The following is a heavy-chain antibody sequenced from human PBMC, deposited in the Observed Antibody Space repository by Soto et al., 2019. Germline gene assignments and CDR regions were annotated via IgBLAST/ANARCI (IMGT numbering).Heavy chain of an antibody. CDR3: AKDRSGSGWYYYYYMDV. D-gene: IGHD6-19*01. J-gene: IGHJ6*03. CDR1: GFTFSSYA. Sequence: GGSLRLSCAASGFTFSSYAMSWVRQAPGKGLEWVSAISGSGGTTYYADSVKGRFTISRDNSKNTLYLQMNSLRAEDTAVYYCAKDRSGSGWYYYYYMDVWGKGTRVTVSS. CDR2: ISGSGGTT. V-gene: IGHV3-23*01.